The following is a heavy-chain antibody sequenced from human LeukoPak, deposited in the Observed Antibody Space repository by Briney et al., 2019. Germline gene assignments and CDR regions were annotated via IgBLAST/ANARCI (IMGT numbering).Heavy chain of an antibody. CDR1: GGSISSYH. Sequence: SETLSLTCTVSGGSISSYHWSWIRQPPGKGLEWIGYIYYSGSTNYNPSLKSRVTISVETSKNQFSLKLSSVTAADTAVYYCARVTGYMIEDYFDYWGQGTLVTVSS. J-gene: IGHJ4*02. CDR3: ARVTGYMIEDYFDY. D-gene: IGHD3-22*01. CDR2: IYYSGST. V-gene: IGHV4-59*01.